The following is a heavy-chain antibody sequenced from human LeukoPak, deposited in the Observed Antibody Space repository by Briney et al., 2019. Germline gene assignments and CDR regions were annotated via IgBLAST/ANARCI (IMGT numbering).Heavy chain of an antibody. CDR1: GFTFSSYW. V-gene: IGHV3-7*05. J-gene: IGHJ5*02. Sequence: GGSLRLSCAASGFTFSSYWMSWVRQAPGKGLEWVANIKQDGSEKYYVDSVKGRFTISRDNAKNSLYLQMNSLRAEDTAVYYCARAPYCYDSWFDPWGQGTLVTVSS. D-gene: IGHD3-22*01. CDR2: IKQDGSEK. CDR3: ARAPYCYDSWFDP.